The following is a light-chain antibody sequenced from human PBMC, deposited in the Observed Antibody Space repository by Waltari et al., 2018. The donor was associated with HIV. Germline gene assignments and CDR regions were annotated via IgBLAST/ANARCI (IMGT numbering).Light chain of an antibody. CDR3: QSYDNTVNGWV. Sequence: QSVLTQPPSVSGAPGQNVTVSCTGSSSNIGTNYDVHWYQFLPGEVPQRLIYGNTIRPAGAPGRFSGSSSSTSASLAITGLQPADEADYYCQSYDNTVNGWVFGGGTRVTV. CDR1: SSNIGTNYD. V-gene: IGLV1-40*01. CDR2: GNT. J-gene: IGLJ3*02.